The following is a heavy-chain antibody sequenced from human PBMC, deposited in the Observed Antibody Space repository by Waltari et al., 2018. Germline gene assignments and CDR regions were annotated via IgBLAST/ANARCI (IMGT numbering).Heavy chain of an antibody. CDR1: GYTFTSYY. Sequence: QVQLVQSGAEVKKPGASVKVSCKASGYTFTSYYMHWVRPAPGNGLEWMGIINPSGGSTSYAQKFQGRVTITADESTSTAYMELSSLRSEDTAVYYCARGMRGRMGRAAAGTLDYWGQGTLVTVSS. CDR2: INPSGGST. V-gene: IGHV1-46*01. J-gene: IGHJ4*02. CDR3: ARGMRGRMGRAAAGTLDY. D-gene: IGHD6-13*01.